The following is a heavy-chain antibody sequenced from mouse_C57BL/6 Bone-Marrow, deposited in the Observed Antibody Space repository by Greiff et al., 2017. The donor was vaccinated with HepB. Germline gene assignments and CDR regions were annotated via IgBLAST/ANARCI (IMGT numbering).Heavy chain of an antibody. V-gene: IGHV1-18*01. Sequence: EVKLQESGPELVKPGASVKIPCKASGYTFTDYNMDWVKQSHGKSLEWIGDINPNNGGTIYNQKFKGKATLTVDKSSSTAYMELRSLTSEDTAVYDCARISSGYEGFAYWGQGTLVTVSA. CDR2: INPNNGGT. CDR3: ARISSGYEGFAY. D-gene: IGHD3-2*02. CDR1: GYTFTDYN. J-gene: IGHJ3*01.